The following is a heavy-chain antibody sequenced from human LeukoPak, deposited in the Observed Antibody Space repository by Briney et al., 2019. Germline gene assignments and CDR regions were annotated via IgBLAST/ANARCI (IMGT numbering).Heavy chain of an antibody. CDR1: GYTFTSYD. CDR3: ARGRGVLRFLEWLPPLDY. J-gene: IGHJ4*02. V-gene: IGHV1-18*01. Sequence: ASVKVSCKASGYTFTSYDINWVRQAPGQGLEWMGWISAYNGNTNYAQKLQGRVTMTTDTSTSTAYMELRSLRSDDTAVYYCARGRGVLRFLEWLPPLDYWGQGTLVTVSS. D-gene: IGHD3-3*01. CDR2: ISAYNGNT.